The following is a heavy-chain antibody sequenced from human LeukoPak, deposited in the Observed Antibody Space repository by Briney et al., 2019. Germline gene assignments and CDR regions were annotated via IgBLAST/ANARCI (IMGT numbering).Heavy chain of an antibody. CDR3: ARDRGYYGRPHGYYGMDV. V-gene: IGHV4-59*01. CDR1: GGSFSGYY. J-gene: IGHJ6*02. CDR2: IYYSGST. D-gene: IGHD3-10*01. Sequence: SETLSLTCAVYGGSFSGYYWSWIRQPPGKGLEWIGYIYYSGSTNYNPSLKSRVTISVDTSKNQFSLKLSSVTAADTAVYYCARDRGYYGRPHGYYGMDVWGQGTTVTVSS.